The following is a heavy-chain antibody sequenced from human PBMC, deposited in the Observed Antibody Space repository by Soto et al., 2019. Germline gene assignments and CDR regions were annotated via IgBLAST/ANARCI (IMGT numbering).Heavy chain of an antibody. D-gene: IGHD3-22*01. V-gene: IGHV4-4*02. Sequence: SETLSLTWDVSGVSISSGNWWSWVRQPPGKGLEWIAEVYNDGSANYHPSLESRATIAVDRSKNQFSLRLSSVTAADTGKYYCARLVYDSRLNYLYFDHWGQGTLVTVSS. CDR1: GVSISSGNW. J-gene: IGHJ4*02. CDR3: ARLVYDSRLNYLYFDH. CDR2: VYNDGSA.